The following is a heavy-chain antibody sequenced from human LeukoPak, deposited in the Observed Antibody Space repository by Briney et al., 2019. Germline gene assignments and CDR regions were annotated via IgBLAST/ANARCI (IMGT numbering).Heavy chain of an antibody. V-gene: IGHV3-30*03. CDR2: ISYDGSNK. Sequence: GGSLRLSCAASGFTVSSNYMSWVRQAPGKGLEWVAVISYDGSNKYYADSVKGRFTISRDNSKNTLYLQMNSLRAEDTAVYYCARRIKAAARYYFDYWGQGTLVTVSS. CDR1: GFTVSSNY. J-gene: IGHJ4*02. CDR3: ARRIKAAARYYFDY. D-gene: IGHD6-13*01.